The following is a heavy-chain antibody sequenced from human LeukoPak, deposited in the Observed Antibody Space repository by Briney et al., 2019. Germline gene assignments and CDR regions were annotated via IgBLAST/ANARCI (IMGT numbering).Heavy chain of an antibody. CDR3: ARDNSGYDFRQAHYYYYGMDV. V-gene: IGHV4-59*01. J-gene: IGHJ6*02. Sequence: SETLSLTCAVYGGSFSGYYWSWIRQPPGKGLEWIGYIYYSGSTNYNPSLKSRVTISVDTSKNQFSLKLSSVTAADTAVYYCARDNSGYDFRQAHYYYYGMDVWGQGTTVTVSS. CDR2: IYYSGST. D-gene: IGHD5-12*01. CDR1: GGSFSGYY.